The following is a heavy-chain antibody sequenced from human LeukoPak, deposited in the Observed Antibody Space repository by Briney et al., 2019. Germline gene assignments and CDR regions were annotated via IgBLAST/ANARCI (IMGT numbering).Heavy chain of an antibody. CDR3: ARGARDYYDSSGYYTY. V-gene: IGHV1-2*06. CDR1: GYTFTGYY. D-gene: IGHD3-22*01. J-gene: IGHJ4*02. CDR2: INPNSGGT. Sequence: ASVKVSCKASGYTFTGYYMHWVRQAPGQGLEWMGRINPNSGGTNYAQKFQGRVTMTRDTSISTAYMELSRLRSDDTAVYYCARGARDYYDSSGYYTYWRQGTLVTVSS.